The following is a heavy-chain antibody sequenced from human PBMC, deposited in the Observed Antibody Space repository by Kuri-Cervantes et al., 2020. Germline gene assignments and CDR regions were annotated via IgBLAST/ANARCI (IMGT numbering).Heavy chain of an antibody. CDR3: AIRGAKDAFDI. CDR1: GYTFTGYY. Sequence: ASVKVSCKASGYTFTGYYMHWVRQAPGQGLEWMGWKNPNSDNTGYAQKFQGRVTMTRNTSITTAYMELSSLRSEDTAVYYCAIRGAKDAFDIWGQGTMVTVSS. CDR2: KNPNSDNT. J-gene: IGHJ3*02. V-gene: IGHV1-8*02. D-gene: IGHD3-10*01.